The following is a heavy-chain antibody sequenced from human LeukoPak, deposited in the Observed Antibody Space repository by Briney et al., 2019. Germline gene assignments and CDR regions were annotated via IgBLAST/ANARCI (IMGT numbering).Heavy chain of an antibody. CDR3: ARGGSYYDFWSGRAPFTP. CDR2: IYDTGST. CDR1: GGSISTYY. J-gene: IGHJ4*02. D-gene: IGHD3-3*01. Sequence: SETLSLTCTVSGGSISTYYWSWIRQPPGKGLEWIGYIYDTGSTNYNPSLKSRVTISVDTSKNQFSLKLSSVTAADTAVYHCARGGSYYDFWSGRAPFTPWGQGTLVTVSS. V-gene: IGHV4-59*12.